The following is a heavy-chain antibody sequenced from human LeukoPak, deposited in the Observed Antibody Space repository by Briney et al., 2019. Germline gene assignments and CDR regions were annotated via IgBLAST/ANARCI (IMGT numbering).Heavy chain of an antibody. D-gene: IGHD2-15*01. CDR3: ARVLEVAGPLRYMDV. J-gene: IGHJ6*03. V-gene: IGHV3-53*01. Sequence: GGSLRLSCAASGFTFSSYAMSWVRQAPGKGLEWVSVIYSGGSTYYADSVKGRFTISRDYSKNTLYLQMNSLRAEDAAVFYCARVLEVAGPLRYMDVWGKGTTVTVSS. CDR1: GFTFSSYA. CDR2: IYSGGST.